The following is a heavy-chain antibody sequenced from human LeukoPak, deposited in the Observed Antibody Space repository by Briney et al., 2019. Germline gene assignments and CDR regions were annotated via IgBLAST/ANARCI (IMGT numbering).Heavy chain of an antibody. CDR3: ARTQTEYSYGHPYCFDY. J-gene: IGHJ4*02. CDR2: INQDESEK. Sequence: PGGSLRLSCAASGFTFSSYWMTWVRQAPGKGLEWVANINQDESEKYYVDSVKGRFTISRDNAKNSLYLQMNSLRAEDTAVYYCARTQTEYSYGHPYCFDYWGQGTLVTVSS. V-gene: IGHV3-7*03. CDR1: GFTFSSYW. D-gene: IGHD5-18*01.